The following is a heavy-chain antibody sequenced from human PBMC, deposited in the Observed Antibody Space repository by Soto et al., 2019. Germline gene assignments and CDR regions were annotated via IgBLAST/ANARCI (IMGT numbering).Heavy chain of an antibody. D-gene: IGHD4-17*01. CDR2: IIPIFGTA. CDR1: GGTFSSYA. V-gene: IGHV1-69*06. J-gene: IGHJ6*02. CDR3: ARVFRDTVTTGYYYYYGMDV. Sequence: QVQLVQSGAEVKKPGSSVKVSCKASGGTFSSYAISWVRPAPGQGLEWMGGIIPIFGTANYAQKFQGRVTITADKSTSTAYMELSSLRSEDTAVYYCARVFRDTVTTGYYYYYGMDVWGQGTTVTVSS.